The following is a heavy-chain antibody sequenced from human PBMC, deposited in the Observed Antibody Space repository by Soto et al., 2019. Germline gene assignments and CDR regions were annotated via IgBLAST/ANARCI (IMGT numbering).Heavy chain of an antibody. D-gene: IGHD6-13*01. J-gene: IGHJ4*02. Sequence: GGSLRLSCAASGFTFSNYAMHWVRQAPGKGLEWVANIKQDGSEKYYVDSVKGRFTISRDNAKNSLYLQMNSLRAEDTAVYYCALGSSMWRGGYWGQGTLVTVSS. CDR3: ALGSSMWRGGY. CDR2: IKQDGSEK. CDR1: GFTFSNYA. V-gene: IGHV3-7*01.